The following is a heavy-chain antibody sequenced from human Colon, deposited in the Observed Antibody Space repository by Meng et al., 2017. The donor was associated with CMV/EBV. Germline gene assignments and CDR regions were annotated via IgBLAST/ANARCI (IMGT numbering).Heavy chain of an antibody. D-gene: IGHD2-2*01. CDR3: ARAYCSGTNCSPDY. Sequence: ASVKVSCKASDYTFTSYDINWVRQAPGQGLEWMGWISTYNGNTKYAQHLQGRVTITTDTFTSTAYMELRSLDFDDTAVYFCARAYCSGTNCSPDYWGQGTLVTVSS. J-gene: IGHJ4*02. V-gene: IGHV1-18*01. CDR2: ISTYNGNT. CDR1: DYTFTSYD.